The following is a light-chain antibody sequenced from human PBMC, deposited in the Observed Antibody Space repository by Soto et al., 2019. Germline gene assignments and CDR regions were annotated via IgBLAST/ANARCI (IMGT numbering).Light chain of an antibody. Sequence: DAVMTQSPLSLPVTVGQPASISCRSSRSLVYSDGNTYLSWLQQRPGQSPRRLIYKVSSRDSGVQDRFSGSGSGTDFTLKISRVEAEDVGIYYCMQGTHWPRTFGQGTKLEIK. V-gene: IGKV2-30*01. J-gene: IGKJ2*01. CDR1: RSLVYSDGNTY. CDR2: KVS. CDR3: MQGTHWPRT.